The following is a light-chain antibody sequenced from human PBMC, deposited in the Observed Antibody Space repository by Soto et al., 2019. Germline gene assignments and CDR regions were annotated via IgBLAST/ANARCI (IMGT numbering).Light chain of an antibody. CDR1: QSVSNNY. CDR3: QQYGSSGT. CDR2: GAS. V-gene: IGKV3-20*01. Sequence: EIVLTQSPGTLSLSPGARATLCCRASQSVSNNYLAWYQQKPGQAPRLLIYGASNRATGIPDRFSGSGSGTDFTLTISRLEPEDFAVYYCQQYGSSGTFGQGTKVDIK. J-gene: IGKJ1*01.